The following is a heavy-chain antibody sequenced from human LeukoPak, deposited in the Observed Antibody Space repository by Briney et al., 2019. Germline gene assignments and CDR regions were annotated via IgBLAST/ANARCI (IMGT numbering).Heavy chain of an antibody. V-gene: IGHV4-59*08. CDR2: IYYSGST. Sequence: SETLSLTCSVSGASISSYYWSWIRQPPGKGLEWIGYIYYSGSTNYNPSLKSRVTIPVDTSKIQLSLKLSSVTAADTAVYYCARLNSPYYLDYWGQGTLVTVSS. J-gene: IGHJ4*02. CDR3: ARLNSPYYLDY. D-gene: IGHD2-8*01. CDR1: GASISSYY.